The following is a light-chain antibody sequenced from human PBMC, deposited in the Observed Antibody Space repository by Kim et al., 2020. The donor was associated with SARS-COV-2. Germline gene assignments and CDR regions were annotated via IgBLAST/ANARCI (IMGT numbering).Light chain of an antibody. CDR1: KLGDKY. Sequence: SYELTQPPSVSVSPGQTASITCSGDKLGDKYACWYQQKPGQSPVLVIYQDSKRPSGIPERFSGSNSGNTATLTISGTQAMDEADYYCQAWDSSTAVFGTGTQVTVL. CDR2: QDS. CDR3: QAWDSSTAV. J-gene: IGLJ1*01. V-gene: IGLV3-1*01.